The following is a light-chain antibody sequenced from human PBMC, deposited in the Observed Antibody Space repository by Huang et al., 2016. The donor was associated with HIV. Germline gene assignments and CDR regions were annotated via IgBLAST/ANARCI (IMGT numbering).Light chain of an antibody. CDR1: QSVSSN. CDR3: QQYQDWPRT. V-gene: IGKV3-15*01. Sequence: EIVMTQSPGTLSLSPGDRATLSCRPSQSVSSNLAWYQHKPGQAPRLLIYGASTRATGVPARFSGSGSGTEFTLTISSLQSDDFVVYYCQQYQDWPRTFGQGTKVGIK. CDR2: GAS. J-gene: IGKJ1*01.